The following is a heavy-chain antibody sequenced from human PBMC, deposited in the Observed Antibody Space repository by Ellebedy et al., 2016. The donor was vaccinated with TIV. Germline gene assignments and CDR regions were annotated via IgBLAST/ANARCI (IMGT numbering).Heavy chain of an antibody. Sequence: PSETLSLTCAASGFTVSSNYMSWVRQAPGKGLEWVSVIYSGGSTYNADSVKGRFTISRDNSKNTPYLQMNSLRAEDTAVYYCVRIMKYQLLGYLGYYYGMDVWGQGTTVTVSS. D-gene: IGHD2-2*01. CDR1: GFTVSSNY. CDR3: VRIMKYQLLGYLGYYYGMDV. J-gene: IGHJ6*02. V-gene: IGHV3-53*01. CDR2: IYSGGST.